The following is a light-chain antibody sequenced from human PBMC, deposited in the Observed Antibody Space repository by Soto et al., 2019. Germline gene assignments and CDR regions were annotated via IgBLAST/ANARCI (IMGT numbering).Light chain of an antibody. CDR2: DNN. CDR1: SSNIGNNY. CDR3: SSYTSSSTL. Sequence: SVLTQPPSVSAAPGQKVTISCSGSSSNIGNNYVSWYQQVPGTAPKLLIYDNNKRPSGNPDRFSGSKSGTSATLDISGLQTGDEADYYCSSYTSSSTLFGTGTKVTVL. J-gene: IGLJ1*01. V-gene: IGLV1-51*01.